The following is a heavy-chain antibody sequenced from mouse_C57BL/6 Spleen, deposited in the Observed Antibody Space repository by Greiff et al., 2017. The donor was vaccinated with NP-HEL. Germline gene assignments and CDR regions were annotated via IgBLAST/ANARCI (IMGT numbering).Heavy chain of an antibody. CDR3: ARGYDYFDY. CDR2: IYPRSGNT. Sequence: VQLQQSGAELARPGASVQLSCKASGYTFTSYGISWVKQRTGQGLEWIGEIYPRSGNTYYNEKFKGKATLTAEQSSSTAYMELRSLTSEDSAVYFCARGYDYFDYWGQGTTLTVSS. D-gene: IGHD2-4*01. CDR1: GYTFTSYG. V-gene: IGHV1-81*01. J-gene: IGHJ2*01.